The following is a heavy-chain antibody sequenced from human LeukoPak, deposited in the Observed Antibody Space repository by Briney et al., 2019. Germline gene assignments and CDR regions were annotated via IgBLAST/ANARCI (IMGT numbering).Heavy chain of an antibody. Sequence: PGGPLRLSCAASGFTFSSYGMHWVRQAPGKGLEWVAVIWYDGSNKYYADSVKGRFTISRDNSKNTLYLQMNSLRAEDTAVYHCARDPGVTMVRGVIYYFDYWGQGTLVTVSS. CDR1: GFTFSSYG. CDR2: IWYDGSNK. J-gene: IGHJ4*02. CDR3: ARDPGVTMVRGVIYYFDY. V-gene: IGHV3-33*01. D-gene: IGHD3-10*01.